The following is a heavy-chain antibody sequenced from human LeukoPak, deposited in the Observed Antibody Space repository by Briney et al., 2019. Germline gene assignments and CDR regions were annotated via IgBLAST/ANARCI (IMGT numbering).Heavy chain of an antibody. CDR2: ISYDGSNK. V-gene: IGHV3-30*18. D-gene: IGHD2-15*01. J-gene: IGHJ4*02. CDR1: GFTFSSYG. CDR3: AKDCPLCSGGSCYSGFDY. Sequence: GGSLRLSCAASGFTFSSYGMHWVRQAPGKGLEWVAVISYDGSNKYYADSVKGRFTISRDNSKNTLYLQMNSLRAEDTAVYYCAKDCPLCSGGSCYSGFDYWGQGTLVTVSS.